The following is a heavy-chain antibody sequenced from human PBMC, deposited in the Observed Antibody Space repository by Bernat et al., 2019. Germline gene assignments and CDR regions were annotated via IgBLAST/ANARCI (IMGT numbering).Heavy chain of an antibody. Sequence: EVQLVESGGGLVKPGQSLRISCVGSRFAFSDAWMSWVRQAPGKGLEWVGRIKSKSDYGTRDFAAPVKGRFALSRDDSEKTVYLQMNSLRTEDTAVYYCAAGTGKSDLDFWGQGILVTVSS. CDR1: RFAFSDAW. J-gene: IGHJ4*02. D-gene: IGHD3/OR15-3a*01. V-gene: IGHV3-15*01. CDR2: IKSKSDYGTR. CDR3: AAGTGKSDLDF.